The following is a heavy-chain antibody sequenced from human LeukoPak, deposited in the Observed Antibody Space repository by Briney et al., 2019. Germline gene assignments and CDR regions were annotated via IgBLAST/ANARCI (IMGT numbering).Heavy chain of an antibody. D-gene: IGHD6-25*01. J-gene: IGHJ6*02. CDR1: GFTFSNYW. V-gene: IGHV3-7*01. CDR2: IKQDGSEK. CDR3: TRDSGCLDV. Sequence: HPGGSLRLSCAASGFTFSNYWMTWVRQAPGKGLEWVANIKQDGSEKYYVDSVKGRFTISRDNAKNSLYLQMNSLRAEDTAVYYCTRDSGCLDVWGQGTTVTVSS.